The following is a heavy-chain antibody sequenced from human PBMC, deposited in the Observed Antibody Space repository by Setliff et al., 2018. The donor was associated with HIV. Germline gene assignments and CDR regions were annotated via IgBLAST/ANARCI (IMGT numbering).Heavy chain of an antibody. J-gene: IGHJ4*02. D-gene: IGHD6-13*01. V-gene: IGHV7-4-1*02. CDR1: GYTFTSYA. Sequence: GASVKVSCKASGYTFTSYAVNWVRQAPGQGLEWVGWIHTNTGDPTYAQGFTGRFVFSFDTSVSTAYLQINSLKAEDTAMYYCARVGSSWSTFDYWGQGALVTVSS. CDR3: ARVGSSWSTFDY. CDR2: IHTNTGDP.